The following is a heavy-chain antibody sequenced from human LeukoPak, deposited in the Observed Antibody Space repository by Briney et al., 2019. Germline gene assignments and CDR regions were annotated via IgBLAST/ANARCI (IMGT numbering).Heavy chain of an antibody. Sequence: ASVKVSCKASGYTFTSYGISWVRQAPGQGLEWMGIINPSGGSTSYAQKFQGRVTMTRDTSTSTVYMELSSLRSEDTAVYYCARSGYCSGGSCSDAFDIWGQGTMVTVSS. D-gene: IGHD2-15*01. CDR3: ARSGYCSGGSCSDAFDI. CDR2: INPSGGST. CDR1: GYTFTSYG. V-gene: IGHV1-46*01. J-gene: IGHJ3*02.